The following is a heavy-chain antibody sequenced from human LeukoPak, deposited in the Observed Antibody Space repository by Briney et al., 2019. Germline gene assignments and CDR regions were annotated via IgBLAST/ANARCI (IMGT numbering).Heavy chain of an antibody. Sequence: GGSLRLSCAASGFTFSSYGMHWVRQAPGKGLEWVAVIWYDGSNKYYADSVKGGFTISRDDSKNTLYLQMNSLRAEDTAVYYCARVDSGSYFFDYWGQGTLVTVSS. CDR2: IWYDGSNK. J-gene: IGHJ4*02. CDR3: ARVDSGSYFFDY. CDR1: GFTFSSYG. D-gene: IGHD1-26*01. V-gene: IGHV3-33*01.